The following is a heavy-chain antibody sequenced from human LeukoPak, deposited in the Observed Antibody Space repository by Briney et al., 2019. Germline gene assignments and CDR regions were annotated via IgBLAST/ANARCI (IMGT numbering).Heavy chain of an antibody. D-gene: IGHD1-26*01. J-gene: IGHJ3*02. V-gene: IGHV3-48*03. CDR1: GFTFSSYE. CDR3: ARDIIVGATTTNVAFDI. Sequence: SGGSLRLSCAASGFTFSSYEMNWVRQAPGKGLEWVSYISSSGSTIYYADSVKGRFTISRDNAKNSLYLQMNSLRAEDTAVYYCARDIIVGATTTNVAFDIWGQGTMVTVSS. CDR2: ISSSGSTI.